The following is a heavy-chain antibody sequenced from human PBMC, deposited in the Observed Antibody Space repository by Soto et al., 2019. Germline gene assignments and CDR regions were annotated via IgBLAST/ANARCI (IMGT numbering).Heavy chain of an antibody. Sequence: EVQLLESGGGLVQPGGSLRLSCAASGFTFSNYAMSWVRQAPGKGLEWVSVISGSGGNTQYADSVKGRLTISRDNSKNTLHLQMNSLRVEDTAVYYYAKGLRVVASAIDSWGQGTLVTVSS. CDR1: GFTFSNYA. CDR2: ISGSGGNT. V-gene: IGHV3-23*01. CDR3: AKGLRVVASAIDS. J-gene: IGHJ4*02. D-gene: IGHD2-2*01.